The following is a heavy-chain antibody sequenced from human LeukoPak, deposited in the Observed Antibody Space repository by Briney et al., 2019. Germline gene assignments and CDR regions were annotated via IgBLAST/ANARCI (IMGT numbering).Heavy chain of an antibody. CDR3: ARGGRITIFGVTFRGAFDI. D-gene: IGHD3-3*01. V-gene: IGHV3-53*01. J-gene: IGHJ3*02. Sequence: GGSLRLSCAASGFTFSSYAMSWVRQAPGKGLEWVSVIYSGGSTYYADSVKGRFTISRDNSKNTLYLQMNSLRAEDTAVYYCARGGRITIFGVTFRGAFDIWGQGTMVTVSS. CDR1: GFTFSSYA. CDR2: IYSGGST.